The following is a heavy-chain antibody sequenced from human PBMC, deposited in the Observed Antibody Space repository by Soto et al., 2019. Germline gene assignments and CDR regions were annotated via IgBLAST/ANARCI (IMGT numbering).Heavy chain of an antibody. Sequence: QVQLVQSGAEVKKPGASVKVSCKASGYTFTSYAMHWVRQAPGQRLEWMGWINAGNGNTKYSKKFQGRVTITSDTSASTAYMELSSLRSEDTAVYYCARDVGATGDWGQGTLVTVSS. CDR3: ARDVGATGD. J-gene: IGHJ4*02. CDR2: INAGNGNT. D-gene: IGHD1-26*01. V-gene: IGHV1-3*01. CDR1: GYTFTSYA.